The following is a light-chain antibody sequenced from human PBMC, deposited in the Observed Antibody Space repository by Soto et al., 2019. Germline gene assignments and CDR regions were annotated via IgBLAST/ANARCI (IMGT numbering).Light chain of an antibody. CDR1: QTISSW. V-gene: IGKV1-5*03. CDR2: KAS. CDR3: QQYNSYSRT. J-gene: IGKJ1*01. Sequence: DIQMTQSPSTLSASVGDRVTITCRASQTISSWLAWYQQKPGQAPKLLIYKASSLESAVPSRFSGSGSGTEFTLTISGLQPDDFATYYCQQYNSYSRTFGQGTKVDI.